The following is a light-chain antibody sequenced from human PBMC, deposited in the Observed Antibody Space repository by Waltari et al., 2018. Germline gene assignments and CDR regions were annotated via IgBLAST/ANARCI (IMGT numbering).Light chain of an antibody. Sequence: QSVLTQPPSASGAPGQRVSIACSGSRSNIGSSTLNWYQQLPGTAPKLLIYSDARRPSGVPGRFSGAKSGTSASLAISGLQSDDEADYYCAAWDEILNGPVVGGGTKLTVL. CDR1: RSNIGSST. V-gene: IGLV1-44*01. J-gene: IGLJ3*02. CDR2: SDA. CDR3: AAWDEILNGPV.